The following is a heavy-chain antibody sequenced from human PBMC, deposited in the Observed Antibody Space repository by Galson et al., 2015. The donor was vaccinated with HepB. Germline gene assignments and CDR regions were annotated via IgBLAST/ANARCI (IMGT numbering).Heavy chain of an antibody. J-gene: IGHJ4*02. D-gene: IGHD4-11*01. CDR1: GFTFSSYG. V-gene: IGHV3-30*18. CDR3: AKEDSNYGTAFDY. Sequence: SLRLSCAASGFTFSSYGMHWVRQAPGKGLEWVAVISYDGSNKYYADSVKGRFTISRDNSKNTLYLQMNSLRAEDTAVYYCAKEDSNYGTAFDYWGQGTLVTVSS. CDR2: ISYDGSNK.